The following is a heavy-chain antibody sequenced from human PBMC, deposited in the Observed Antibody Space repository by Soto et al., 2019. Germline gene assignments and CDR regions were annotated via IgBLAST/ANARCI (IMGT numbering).Heavy chain of an antibody. J-gene: IGHJ4*02. CDR1: GFTFSSSW. Sequence: VQLVESGGGLVQPGGSLRLSCAASGFTFSSSWMHWVRQAPGKGLVWVSRINSDGSTTTYADSVKGRFTISRDNAKNTLYLQMNSLRAEDTAVYYCARNQGSASFDYWGQGTLVTVSS. CDR2: INSDGSTT. V-gene: IGHV3-74*01. CDR3: ARNQGSASFDY.